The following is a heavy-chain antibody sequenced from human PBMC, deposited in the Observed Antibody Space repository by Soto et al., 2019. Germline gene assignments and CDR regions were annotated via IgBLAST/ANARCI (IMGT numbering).Heavy chain of an antibody. V-gene: IGHV3-48*02. CDR3: ARITSILYGMDG. CDR2: ISGSRVSI. CDR1: GLTFSSYS. J-gene: IGHJ6*02. Sequence: EVQLVESGGGSVQPGGSLRLSCGAAGLTFSSYSMNGVRQAPGKGLEWVSYISGSRVSIYYADSVKGRFTVSRDNSKNSLCREMNSLRDEATAVYDCARITSILYGMDGWGRGTTVTVSS. D-gene: IGHD2-15*01.